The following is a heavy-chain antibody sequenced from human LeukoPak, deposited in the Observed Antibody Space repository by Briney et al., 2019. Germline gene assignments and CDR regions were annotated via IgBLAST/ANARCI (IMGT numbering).Heavy chain of an antibody. CDR1: GFKFTAYY. CDR3: ASALLAYCGGDCYYPTDDAFDI. V-gene: IGHV1-2*02. CDR2: INPNSGGT. D-gene: IGHD2-21*02. Sequence: ASVTVSCKASGFKFTAYYMHWVRQAPGQGLEWMGWINPNSGGTNYAQKFQGRVTMTRDTSISTAYMELSRLRSDDTAVYYCASALLAYCGGDCYYPTDDAFDIWGQGTMVTVSS. J-gene: IGHJ3*02.